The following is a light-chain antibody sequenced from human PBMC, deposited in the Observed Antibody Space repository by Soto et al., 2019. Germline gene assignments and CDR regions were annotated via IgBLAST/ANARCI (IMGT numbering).Light chain of an antibody. Sequence: EIVMTQSPDTLSVSPGERATLSCRASQSVGSNLAWYQKKTGQAPRLLIYDASNRATGIPARFSGSGSGTDFTLTISSLEPEDFAVYYCQQRRAVGQGTQVEI. J-gene: IGKJ1*01. CDR2: DAS. CDR3: QQRRA. CDR1: QSVGSN. V-gene: IGKV3-11*01.